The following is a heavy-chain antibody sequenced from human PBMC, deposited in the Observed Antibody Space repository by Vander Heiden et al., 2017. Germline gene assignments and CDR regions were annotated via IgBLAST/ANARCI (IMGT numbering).Heavy chain of an antibody. V-gene: IGHV3-9*01. CDR3: AKDVYCSGGSCHFGMDV. Sequence: EAQLVESGGGLVQPGRSLRLSCAAPGFTFDDYAMHWVRQAPGKGLGCVSGIGWNSDNIDYADSVKGRFTISRDNAKNSLYLQMNSLRPEDTALYYCAKDVYCSGGSCHFGMDVWGQGTTVTVSS. J-gene: IGHJ6*02. CDR2: IGWNSDNI. D-gene: IGHD2-15*01. CDR1: GFTFDDYA.